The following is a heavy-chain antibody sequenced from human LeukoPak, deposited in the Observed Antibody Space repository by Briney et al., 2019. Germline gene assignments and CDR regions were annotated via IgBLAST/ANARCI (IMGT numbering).Heavy chain of an antibody. CDR3: ARAYGYCSSTSCLYYYYGMDV. D-gene: IGHD2-2*03. CDR2: IYYSGST. V-gene: IGHV4-59*01. CDR1: GCSISSYY. Sequence: SSETLSLTCTVSGCSISSYYWSWIRQPPGKGLEWIGYIYYSGSTNYNPSLKSRVTISVDTSKNQFSLKLSSVTAADTAVYYCARAYGYCSSTSCLYYYYGMDVWGQGTTVTVSS. J-gene: IGHJ6*02.